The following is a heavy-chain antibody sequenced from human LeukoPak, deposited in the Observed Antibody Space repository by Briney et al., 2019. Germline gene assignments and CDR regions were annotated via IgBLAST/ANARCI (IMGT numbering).Heavy chain of an antibody. CDR2: THDSGNS. J-gene: IGHJ4*02. Sequence: SETLSLTCTVSGGSITNNYWAWIRQPPGKGLEWIGYTHDSGNSNYNPSLRSRVTISIDTSKNQFSLKLTSVTAADTAVYYCARDRSAAPADYWGQGTLVTASS. D-gene: IGHD6-13*01. CDR3: ARDRSAAPADY. V-gene: IGHV4-59*13. CDR1: GGSITNNY.